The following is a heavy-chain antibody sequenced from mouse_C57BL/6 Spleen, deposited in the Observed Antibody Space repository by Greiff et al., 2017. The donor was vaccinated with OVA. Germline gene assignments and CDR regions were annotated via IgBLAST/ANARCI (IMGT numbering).Heavy chain of an antibody. CDR1: GYTFTSYW. D-gene: IGHD2-4*01. CDR3: ARVPYDYDGYFDV. CDR2: IHPNSGST. V-gene: IGHV1-64*01. J-gene: IGHJ1*03. Sequence: QVQLQQPGAELVKPGASVKLSCKASGYTFTSYWMHWVKQRPGQGLEWIGMIHPNSGSTNYNEKFKSKATLTVDKSSSTAYMQLSSLTSEDSAVYYCARVPYDYDGYFDVWGTGTTVTVSS.